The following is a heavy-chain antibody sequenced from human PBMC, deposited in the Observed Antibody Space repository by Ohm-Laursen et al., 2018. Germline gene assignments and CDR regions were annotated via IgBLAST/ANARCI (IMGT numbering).Heavy chain of an antibody. D-gene: IGHD6-25*01. CDR1: GFTFSDHY. J-gene: IGHJ4*02. CDR3: ATAGPYSGDDY. CDR2: LSWNNDTIAYA. Sequence: SLRLSCTATGFTFSDHYMDWVRQAPGKGLEWVSGLSWNNDTIAYADYADSVKGRFTISRDNSKNTLYLQMNSLRDEDTAVYYCATAGPYSGDDYWGQGTLVNVSS. V-gene: IGHV3-9*01.